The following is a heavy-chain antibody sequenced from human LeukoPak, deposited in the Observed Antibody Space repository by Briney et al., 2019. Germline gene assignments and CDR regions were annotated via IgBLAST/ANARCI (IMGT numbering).Heavy chain of an antibody. D-gene: IGHD2-2*01. CDR3: AREAGDCSSTSCSWGFDY. CDR1: GDSVSSNSAA. J-gene: IGHJ4*02. CDR2: TYYRSKWYN. V-gene: IGHV6-1*01. Sequence: SQTLSLTRAISGDSVSSNSAAWNWIRQSPSRGLEWLGRTYYRSKWYNDYAVSVKSRISINPDTSKNQFSLQVNSVTPEDTAVYYCAREAGDCSSTSCSWGFDYWGQGTLVTVSS.